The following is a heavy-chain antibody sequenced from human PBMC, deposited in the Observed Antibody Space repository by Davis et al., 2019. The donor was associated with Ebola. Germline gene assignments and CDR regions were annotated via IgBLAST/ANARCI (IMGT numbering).Heavy chain of an antibody. CDR1: GGTFSSYA. CDR3: ARGHGSGWFNWYFDL. V-gene: IGHV1-8*02. Sequence: ASVKVSCKASGGTFSSYAISWVRQATGQGLEWMGWMNPNSGNTGYAQKFQGRVTMTRNTSISTAYMELSSLRSEDTAVYYCARGHGSGWFNWYFDLWGRGTLVTVSS. D-gene: IGHD6-19*01. CDR2: MNPNSGNT. J-gene: IGHJ2*01.